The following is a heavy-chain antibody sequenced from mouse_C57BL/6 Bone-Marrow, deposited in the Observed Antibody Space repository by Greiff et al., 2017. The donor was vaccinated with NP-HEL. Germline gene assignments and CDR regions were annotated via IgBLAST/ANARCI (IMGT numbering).Heavy chain of an antibody. Sequence: VKLQQPGAELVKPGASVKLSCKASGYTFTSYWMQWVKQRPGQGLEWIGEIDPSDSYTNYNQKFKGKATLTVDTSSSTAYMQLSSLTSEDSAVYYCASGIYYGNSRYYFDYWGQGTTLTVSS. CDR3: ASGIYYGNSRYYFDY. V-gene: IGHV1-50*01. CDR2: IDPSDSYT. D-gene: IGHD2-1*01. J-gene: IGHJ2*01. CDR1: GYTFTSYW.